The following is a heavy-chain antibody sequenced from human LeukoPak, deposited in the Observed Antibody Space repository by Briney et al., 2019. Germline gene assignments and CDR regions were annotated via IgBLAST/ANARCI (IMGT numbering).Heavy chain of an antibody. Sequence: GGSLRLSWSGPGNYWMHWVRQAPGKGPVWVSRINSDGSSTIYADSVKGRFTVTRDNAKNTLYLQMNSLRAEDTAVYYCAKDGSSGNFDYWGQGTPVIVSS. CDR3: AKDGSSGNFDY. J-gene: IGHJ4*02. V-gene: IGHV3-74*01. CDR1: GNYW. CDR2: INSDGSST. D-gene: IGHD1-14*01.